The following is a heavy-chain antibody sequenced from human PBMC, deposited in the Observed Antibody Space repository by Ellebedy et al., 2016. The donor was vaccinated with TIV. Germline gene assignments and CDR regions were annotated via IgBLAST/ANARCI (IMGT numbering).Heavy chain of an antibody. J-gene: IGHJ4*02. CDR3: ARCRGSGWYGDQ. CDR1: GFTFNDYA. Sequence: PGGSLRPSCPASGFTFNDYAMSWVRQAQGKGLEWVSAISGVYGDTYYADSVKGQFTIPRDISKNTLYLQMHSLRAEDTAVYYCARCRGSGWYGDQWGQGTLVTVSS. V-gene: IGHV3-23*01. D-gene: IGHD6-19*01. CDR2: ISGVYGDT.